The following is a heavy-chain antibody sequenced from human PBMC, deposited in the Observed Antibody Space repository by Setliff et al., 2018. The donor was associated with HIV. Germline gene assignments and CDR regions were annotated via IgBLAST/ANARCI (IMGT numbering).Heavy chain of an antibody. CDR3: AKDWKVWFGELSQDYYYGMDV. CDR1: GLTFSSHG. J-gene: IGHJ6*02. Sequence: GGSLRLSCAASGLTFSSHGMHWVRQAPGKGLEWVAFIRYDGSNKYYADSVKGRFTISRDNSKNTLYLQMNSLRAEDTAVYYCAKDWKVWFGELSQDYYYGMDVWGQGTTVTAP. V-gene: IGHV3-30*02. D-gene: IGHD3-10*01. CDR2: IRYDGSNK.